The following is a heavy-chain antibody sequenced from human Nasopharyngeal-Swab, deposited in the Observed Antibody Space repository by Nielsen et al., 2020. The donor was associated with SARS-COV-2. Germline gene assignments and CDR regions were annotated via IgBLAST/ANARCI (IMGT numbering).Heavy chain of an antibody. CDR3: ASDSRY. V-gene: IGHV3-21*01. CDR2: ISSSGSYM. Sequence: GESLNISCAASGFTFSDYTMNWVRQAPGQGLEWVSSISSSGSYMYYTDSVKGRFTMSRDNAKNSLYLQMNSLRAEDTAVYYCASDSRYWGQGTLVTVSS. CDR1: GFTFSDYT. J-gene: IGHJ4*02. D-gene: IGHD2-2*01.